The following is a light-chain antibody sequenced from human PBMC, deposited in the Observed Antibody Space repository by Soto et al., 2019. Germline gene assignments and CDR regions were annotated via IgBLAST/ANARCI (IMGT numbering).Light chain of an antibody. V-gene: IGKV1-9*01. J-gene: IGKJ3*01. CDR1: QGISSY. CDR3: QQLNSYPHIT. Sequence: DIQLTQSPSFLSASVGDRVTITCRASQGISSYLAWYQQKPGKAPKLLIYAASTLQSGVPSRFSGSGSGTEFILTISSLQPEDFATYYCQQLNSYPHITFGPGTKVDIK. CDR2: AAS.